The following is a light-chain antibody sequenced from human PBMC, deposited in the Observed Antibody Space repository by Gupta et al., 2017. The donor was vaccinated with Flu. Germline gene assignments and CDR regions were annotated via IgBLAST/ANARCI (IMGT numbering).Light chain of an antibody. CDR3: RQRDSNRRT. CDR2: TAS. Sequence: DIQLPQSLSSLPASVGDRVTITCRTSQSSRSYVKWYQQKPGKAPNLLIYTASRLQSAVLSRFSGSRSWRELRIMITSRLPEDFATFDCRQRDSNRRTFGEGTXVEIK. CDR1: QSSRSY. V-gene: IGKV1-39*01. J-gene: IGKJ2*01.